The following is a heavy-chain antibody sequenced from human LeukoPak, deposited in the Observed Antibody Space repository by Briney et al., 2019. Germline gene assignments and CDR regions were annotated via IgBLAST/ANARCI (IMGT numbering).Heavy chain of an antibody. CDR1: GFTFSSYA. Sequence: PGGSLRLSCAVSGFTFSSYAMHWVRQAPGKGLEWVAVISYDGSNKYYADSVKGRFTISRDNSKNTLYLQMNSLRAEDTAVYYCARDGCGGDCYSPYYYYYYMDVWGKGTTVTVSS. CDR2: ISYDGSNK. D-gene: IGHD2-21*01. V-gene: IGHV3-30-3*01. J-gene: IGHJ6*03. CDR3: ARDGCGGDCYSPYYYYYYMDV.